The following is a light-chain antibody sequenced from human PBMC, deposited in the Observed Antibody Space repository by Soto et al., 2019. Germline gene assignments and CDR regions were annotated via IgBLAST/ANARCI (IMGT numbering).Light chain of an antibody. V-gene: IGKV1-5*01. J-gene: IGKJ1*01. CDR3: QKYETFSGK. CDR1: QSVSGW. Sequence: DIQITHSPSTLSASVVETVTVTFLASQSVSGWLAWYQQKPGEAPKLLIYDASALPRGVPSRFSGSGSGTKFTLTIASLQPDDFATYYCQKYETFSGKFGPGTKVDIK. CDR2: DAS.